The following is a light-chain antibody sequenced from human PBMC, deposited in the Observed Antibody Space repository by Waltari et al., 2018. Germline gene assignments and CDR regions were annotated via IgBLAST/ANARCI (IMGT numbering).Light chain of an antibody. CDR2: DVS. J-gene: IGKJ2*01. CDR1: QSLSSS. V-gene: IGKV3-11*01. Sequence: EIVLTQSPGTLSFSPGESATLSCRASQSLSSSLAWYQQRPGQAPRLLIYDVSNRASGIPARFSGSGSGSDFTLTISSLEPEDFAVYYCQQRTNRPRMYTFGQGTKLEI. CDR3: QQRTNRPRMYT.